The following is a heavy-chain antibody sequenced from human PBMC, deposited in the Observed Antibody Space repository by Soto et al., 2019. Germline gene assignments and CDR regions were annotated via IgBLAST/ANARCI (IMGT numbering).Heavy chain of an antibody. CDR1: GGSISSYY. CDR3: ARLSCSSISCPKRNAFDI. J-gene: IGHJ3*02. V-gene: IGHV4-59*08. D-gene: IGHD2-2*01. CDR2: IYSSGST. Sequence: PSETLSLTCTVSGGSISSYYWSWIRQPPGKGLEWIGYIYSSGSTNYNPSLKTRVTISVDTSKNQFSLKLTSVTAADTAVYYCARLSCSSISCPKRNAFDIWGQGIMVTVSS.